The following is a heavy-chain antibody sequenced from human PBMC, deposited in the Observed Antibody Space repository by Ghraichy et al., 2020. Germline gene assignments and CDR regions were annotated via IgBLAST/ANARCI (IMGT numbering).Heavy chain of an antibody. CDR1: GGSFSGYY. CDR3: ARGGSITIFGVVIRYNWFDP. Sequence: SETLSLTCAVYGGSFSGYYWSWIRQPPGKGLEWIGEINHSGSTNYNPSLKSRVTISVDTSKNQFSLKLSSVTAADTAVYYCARGGSITIFGVVIRYNWFDPWGQGTLVTVSS. CDR2: INHSGST. V-gene: IGHV4-34*01. D-gene: IGHD3-3*01. J-gene: IGHJ5*02.